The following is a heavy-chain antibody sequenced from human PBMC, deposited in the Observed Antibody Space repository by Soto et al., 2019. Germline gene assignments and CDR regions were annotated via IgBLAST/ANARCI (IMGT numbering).Heavy chain of an antibody. V-gene: IGHV3-23*01. CDR3: AKDRQRKGTKVLRYFDWEDY. D-gene: IGHD3-9*01. CDR1: GFTFSSYA. CDR2: ISGSGGST. J-gene: IGHJ4*02. Sequence: PGGSLRLSCGASGFTFSSYAMSWVRQAPGKGLEWVSAISGSGGSTYYADSVKGRFTISRDNSKNTLYLQMNSLRAEDTAVYYCAKDRQRKGTKVLRYFDWEDYWGQGTLVTAYS.